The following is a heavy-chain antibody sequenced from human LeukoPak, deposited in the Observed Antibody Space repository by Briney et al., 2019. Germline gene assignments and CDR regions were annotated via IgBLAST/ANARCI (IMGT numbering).Heavy chain of an antibody. Sequence: PSETLSLTCTVSGGSISSGGYYWSWIRQHPGKGLEWIGYIYYSGSTYYNPSLKSRVTISVDTSKNQFSLKLSSVTAADTAVYYCARDLSHGYNSLGFDPWGQGTLVTVSS. D-gene: IGHD5-24*01. V-gene: IGHV4-31*03. J-gene: IGHJ5*02. CDR2: IYYSGST. CDR3: ARDLSHGYNSLGFDP. CDR1: GGSISSGGYY.